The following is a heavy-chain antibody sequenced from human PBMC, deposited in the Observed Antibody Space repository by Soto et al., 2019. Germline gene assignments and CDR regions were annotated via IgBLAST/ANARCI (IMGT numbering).Heavy chain of an antibody. CDR2: ISGSGGST. CDR1: GFTFSSYA. CDR3: AKGSRVVVAATLGY. Sequence: GGSLRLSCAASGFTFSSYAMSWVRQAPGKGLEWVSAISGSGGSTYYADSVKGRFTISRDNSKNTLYLQMNSLRAEDTAIYYCAKGSRVVVAATLGYWGQGTLVTVSS. J-gene: IGHJ4*02. V-gene: IGHV3-23*01. D-gene: IGHD2-15*01.